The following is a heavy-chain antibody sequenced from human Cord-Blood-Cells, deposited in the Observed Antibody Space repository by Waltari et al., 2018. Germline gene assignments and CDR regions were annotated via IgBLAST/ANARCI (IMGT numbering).Heavy chain of an antibody. D-gene: IGHD4-4*01. CDR2: INHSGST. V-gene: IGHV4-34*01. CDR3: ARDGLGYSNYAHY. Sequence: QVQLQQWGAGLLKPSETRSITCAVYGGSFSGYYWSWIRQPPGTGLEWFGEINHSGSTNSHPSLKSRVTISVDTSKNQFSLKLSSVTAADTAVYYCARDGLGYSNYAHYWGQGTLVTVSS. J-gene: IGHJ4*02. CDR1: GGSFSGYY.